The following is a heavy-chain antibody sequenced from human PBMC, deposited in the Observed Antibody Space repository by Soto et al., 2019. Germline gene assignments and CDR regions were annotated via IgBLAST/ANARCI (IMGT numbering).Heavy chain of an antibody. V-gene: IGHV1-69*13. CDR3: AREMPFTAAAYPYYCLQV. D-gene: IGHD6-13*01. CDR2: IVPVFPSV. J-gene: IGHJ3*01. Sequence: ASVKVSCKASGGAFNNYAIYWVGQAPGQGLEWLGTIVPVFPSVYYAPRFQGRLTITADGSTDTVYMMLTSLKSEDTAVYYCAREMPFTAAAYPYYCLQVWGQGISVNVS. CDR1: GGAFNNYA.